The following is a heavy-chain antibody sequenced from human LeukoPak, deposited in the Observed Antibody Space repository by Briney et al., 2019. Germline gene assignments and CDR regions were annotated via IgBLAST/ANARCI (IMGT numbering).Heavy chain of an antibody. D-gene: IGHD1-14*01. V-gene: IGHV5-51*01. J-gene: IGHJ4*02. CDR1: GYSFTNNW. CDR2: IYPGDSDT. CDR3: ARPSGGYNRELDY. Sequence: GESLKISCKGSGYSFTNNWIGWVRQMPGKGLGWMGLIYPGDSDTRYSPSLQGQVTISADKSISTAYLRWSSLKASDTAIYYCARPSGGYNRELDYWGQGTLVTVSS.